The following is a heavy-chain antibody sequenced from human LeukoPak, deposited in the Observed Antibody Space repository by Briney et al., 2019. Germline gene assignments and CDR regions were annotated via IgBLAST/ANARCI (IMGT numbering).Heavy chain of an antibody. V-gene: IGHV3-30*02. D-gene: IGHD2-21*01. CDR3: AKGGEAYCGGDCFIFDY. Sequence: GESLKISCAASGFTFSSYGMHWVRQAPGKGLEWVAFIRYDGSNKYYADSVKGRFTISRDNSKNTLYLQMNSLRAEDTAVYYCAKGGEAYCGGDCFIFDYWGQGTLVTASS. CDR2: IRYDGSNK. CDR1: GFTFSSYG. J-gene: IGHJ4*02.